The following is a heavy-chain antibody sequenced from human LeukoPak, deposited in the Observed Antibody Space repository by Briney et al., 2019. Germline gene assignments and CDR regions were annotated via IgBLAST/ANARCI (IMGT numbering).Heavy chain of an antibody. V-gene: IGHV4-39*01. J-gene: IGHJ4*02. CDR3: ARHKCLGGDCGERDY. Sequence: SETLSLTCTVSGGSISSSSYSWDWIRQPPGKGLEWIGTIYYSGRTYYNPSLKSRVTVSVDTSKNQFSLKVSSVTAADTAVYYCARHKCLGGDCGERDYWGQGTLVTVSS. CDR2: IYYSGRT. D-gene: IGHD2-21*02. CDR1: GGSISSSSYS.